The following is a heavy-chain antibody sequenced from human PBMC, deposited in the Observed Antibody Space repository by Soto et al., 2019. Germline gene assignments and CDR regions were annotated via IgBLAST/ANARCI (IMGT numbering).Heavy chain of an antibody. CDR2: ISSSSSYI. Sequence: GGSLRLSCAASGFTFSSYSMNWVRQAPGKGLEWVSSISSSSSYIYYADSVKGRFTISRDNAKNSLYLQMNSLRAEDTAVYYWARASYEITFGDEMYPTDYWGQGTLVTVSS. J-gene: IGHJ4*02. V-gene: IGHV3-21*01. CDR1: GFTFSSYS. D-gene: IGHD3-16*01. CDR3: ARASYEITFGDEMYPTDY.